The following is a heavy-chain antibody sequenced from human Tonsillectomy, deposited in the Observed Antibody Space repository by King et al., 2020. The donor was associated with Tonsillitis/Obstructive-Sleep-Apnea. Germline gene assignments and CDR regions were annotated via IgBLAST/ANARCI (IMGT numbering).Heavy chain of an antibody. V-gene: IGHV4-59*01. Sequence: VQLQESGPGLVKPSETLSLTCTVSGGSISSYYWNWIRQPPGKGLEWIGYVYHSGSTNYNPSLKSRVTTSVDTSKNQFSLKLNSVTAADTAVYFCEREVLIGLRDPNWFEPWGQGTLVTVSS. J-gene: IGHJ5*02. CDR1: GGSISSYY. CDR3: EREVLIGLRDPNWFEP. CDR2: VYHSGST. D-gene: IGHD2/OR15-2a*01.